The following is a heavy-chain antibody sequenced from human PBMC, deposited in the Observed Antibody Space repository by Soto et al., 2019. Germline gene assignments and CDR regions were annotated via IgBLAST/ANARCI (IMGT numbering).Heavy chain of an antibody. Sequence: QVQLVQSGAEVKKPGSSVKVSCKASGGTFSSYAISWVRQAPGQGLEWMGGIIPIFGTANYAQKFQGRVTITADKSTSKAYMELSSLRSEDTAVYYCARPLKGDRHDYSVMDVWGQGTTVTVSS. CDR3: ARPLKGDRHDYSVMDV. CDR2: IIPIFGTA. D-gene: IGHD2-15*01. V-gene: IGHV1-69*06. J-gene: IGHJ6*02. CDR1: GGTFSSYA.